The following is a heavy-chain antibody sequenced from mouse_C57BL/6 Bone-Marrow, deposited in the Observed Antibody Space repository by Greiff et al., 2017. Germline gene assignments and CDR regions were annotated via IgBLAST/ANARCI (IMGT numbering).Heavy chain of an antibody. Sequence: EVNVVESGGGLVQPGGSLSLSCAASGFTFTDYYMSWVRQPPGKALEWLGFIRNKANGYTTEYSASVKGRFTISRDNSQSILYLQMNALRAEESATYYCARYALVFDYWGQGTTLTVSS. J-gene: IGHJ2*01. CDR2: IRNKANGYTT. CDR3: ARYALVFDY. D-gene: IGHD1-1*02. V-gene: IGHV7-3*01. CDR1: GFTFTDYY.